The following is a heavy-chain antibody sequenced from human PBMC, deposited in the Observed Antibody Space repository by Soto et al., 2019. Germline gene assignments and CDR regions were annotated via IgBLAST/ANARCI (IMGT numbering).Heavy chain of an antibody. CDR1: GFSFSTYW. CDR2: IKQDESEK. J-gene: IGHJ4*02. D-gene: IGHD3-16*02. CDR3: ARGDYFWGSYRSFGDY. Sequence: GGSLRLSCAASGFSFSTYWMSWVRQAPGKGLEWVANIKQDESEKTYEDSVKGRFTISRDNAKNSLFLQMNSLRAEDTAVYYCARGDYFWGSYRSFGDYWGQGTLVTVSS. V-gene: IGHV3-7*01.